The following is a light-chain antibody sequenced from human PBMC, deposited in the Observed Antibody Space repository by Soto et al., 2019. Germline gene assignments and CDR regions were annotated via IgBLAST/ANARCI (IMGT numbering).Light chain of an antibody. CDR3: HQYGSSPRT. Sequence: ELVLTQSPGTLSLSPGERATLSCRARQSVTSNYLAWYQQKPGQAPRLLIYGVSSRATGIPDRFSGSGYGTDFTLTISRVEPEDFAVDICHQYGSSPRTFGGGTKV. J-gene: IGKJ4*01. V-gene: IGKV3-20*01. CDR1: QSVTSNY. CDR2: GVS.